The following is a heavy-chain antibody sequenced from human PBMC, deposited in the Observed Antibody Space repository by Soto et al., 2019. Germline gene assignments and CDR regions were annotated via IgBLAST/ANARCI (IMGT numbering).Heavy chain of an antibody. CDR3: ARGPLTAHLSNWFDP. CDR1: GDSISSNGYY. D-gene: IGHD7-27*01. CDR2: IYYSGST. V-gene: IGHV4-61*08. Sequence: SSETLSLTCTVSGDSISSNGYYWSWIRQHPGKGLEWIGYIYYSGSTNYNPSLESRATISVDTSKSQFSLRLSSVTAADTAVYYCARGPLTAHLSNWFDPWGQGTLVTVSS. J-gene: IGHJ5*02.